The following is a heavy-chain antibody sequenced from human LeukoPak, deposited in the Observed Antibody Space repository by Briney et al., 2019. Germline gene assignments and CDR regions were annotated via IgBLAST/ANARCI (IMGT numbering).Heavy chain of an antibody. V-gene: IGHV1-46*01. D-gene: IGHD2-15*01. Sequence: CKASGYTFTSYYMHLVRQAPGQGLEWMGIINPSGGSTSYAQKFQGRVTMPRDTSTSTVYTELSSLRSEDTAVYYCARDYPGYCSGGSCYSWVYWGQGTLVTVSS. CDR3: ARDYPGYCSGGSCYSWVY. CDR1: GYTFTSYY. J-gene: IGHJ4*02. CDR2: INPSGGST.